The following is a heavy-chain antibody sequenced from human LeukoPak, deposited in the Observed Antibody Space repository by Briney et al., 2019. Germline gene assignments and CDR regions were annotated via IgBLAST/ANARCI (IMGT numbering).Heavy chain of an antibody. CDR2: IYYSGST. Sequence: PSDTLSLTCSVSGGPISSGDYYGRWIRQPPGKGLEWIGYIYYSGSTYYNPSLKSRVTISVDTSKDQFSPKLSSVTAADTAVYYCARDLGIAATTDYWGQGTLVTVSS. CDR3: ARDLGIAATTDY. J-gene: IGHJ4*02. D-gene: IGHD6-13*01. V-gene: IGHV4-30-4*02. CDR1: GGPISSGDYY.